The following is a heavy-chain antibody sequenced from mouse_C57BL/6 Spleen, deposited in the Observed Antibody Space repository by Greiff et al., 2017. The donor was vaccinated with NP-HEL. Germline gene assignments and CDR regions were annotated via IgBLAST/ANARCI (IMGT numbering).Heavy chain of an antibody. J-gene: IGHJ1*03. CDR3: HYYGQTAGYWYFDV. V-gene: IGHV1-64*01. CDR2: IHPNSGST. Sequence: QVQLQQPGAELVKPGASVKLSCKASGYTFTSYWMHWVKQRPGQGLEWIGMIHPNSGSTNYNEKFKSKATLTVDKSSSTAYMQLSSLTSEDSAVYYCHYYGQTAGYWYFDVWGTGTTVTVSS. CDR1: GYTFTSYW. D-gene: IGHD1-1*01.